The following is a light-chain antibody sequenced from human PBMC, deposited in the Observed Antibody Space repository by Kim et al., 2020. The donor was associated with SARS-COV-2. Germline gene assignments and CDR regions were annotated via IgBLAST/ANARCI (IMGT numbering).Light chain of an antibody. CDR3: QAWDSSTVV. CDR2: QDS. V-gene: IGLV3-1*01. J-gene: IGLJ2*01. CDR1: KLGDKY. Sequence: VSPGQTASITCSGEKLGDKYACWYQQKPGQAPVLVIYQDSKRPSGIPERFSGSNSGNTATLTISGTQAMDEADYYCQAWDSSTVVFGGGTKLTVL.